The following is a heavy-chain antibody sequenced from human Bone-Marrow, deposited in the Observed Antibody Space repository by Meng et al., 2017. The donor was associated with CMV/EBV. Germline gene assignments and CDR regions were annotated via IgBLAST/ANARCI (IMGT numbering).Heavy chain of an antibody. CDR3: AKSPQSRFIVVVPADKQQLREISVSKQGY. CDR2: IRYEGGNK. CDR1: GFTSSSNG. Sequence: GGSLRPSCPASGFTSSSNGMHWVRQAPGKGLEWVAFIRYEGGNKYYADSVKGRFTTSRDNSKNTLYLQMNSLRAEDTAVYYCAKSPQSRFIVVVPADKQQLREISVSKQGYWGQGTLVTVSS. V-gene: IGHV3-30*02. D-gene: IGHD2-2*01. J-gene: IGHJ4*02.